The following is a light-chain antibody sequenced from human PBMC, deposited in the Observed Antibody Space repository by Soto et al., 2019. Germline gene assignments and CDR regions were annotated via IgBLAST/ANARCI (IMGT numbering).Light chain of an antibody. CDR1: SSDVGAYNY. CDR3: CSYAGSYTYV. V-gene: IGLV2-11*01. Sequence: QSVVTQPRSVSLSPGQSVTISCTGTSSDVGAYNYVSWYQQHPGKAPKVMIYDVSKRPSGVPDRFSGSKSANTASLTISGLQSEDEADYYCCSYAGSYTYVFGTGTKVTVL. J-gene: IGLJ1*01. CDR2: DVS.